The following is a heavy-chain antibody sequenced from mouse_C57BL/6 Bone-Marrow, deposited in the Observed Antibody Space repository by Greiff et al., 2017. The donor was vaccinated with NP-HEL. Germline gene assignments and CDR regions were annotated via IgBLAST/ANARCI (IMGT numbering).Heavy chain of an antibody. J-gene: IGHJ4*01. CDR1: GFNIKDDY. Sequence: VQLQQSGAELVRPGASVKLSCTASGFNIKDDYMHWVKQRPEQGLEWIGWIDPENGDTEYASKFQGKATITADTSSNTAYLQLSSLTSEDTAVYYCTTFTMDYWGQGTSVTGSS. CDR2: IDPENGDT. V-gene: IGHV14-4*01. CDR3: TTFTMDY.